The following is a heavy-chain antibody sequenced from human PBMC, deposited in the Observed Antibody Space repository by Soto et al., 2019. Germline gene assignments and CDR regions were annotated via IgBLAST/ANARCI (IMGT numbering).Heavy chain of an antibody. Sequence: QVQLVQSGGEVKKPGASVTVSCKASGYTFINYHITWVRQAPGQGLEWMAWINTYNGMTDYAQKFQGRVTMTRDTSTSTAYMELRNLGSDDTAVYFCAKSPRGEIATVWGQGTLVTVSS. D-gene: IGHD1-26*01. CDR2: INTYNGMT. CDR1: GYTFINYH. J-gene: IGHJ4*02. CDR3: AKSPRGEIATV. V-gene: IGHV1-18*01.